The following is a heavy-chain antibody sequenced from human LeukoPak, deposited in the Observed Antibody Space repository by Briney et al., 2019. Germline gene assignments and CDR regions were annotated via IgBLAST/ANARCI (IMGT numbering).Heavy chain of an antibody. V-gene: IGHV1-46*01. D-gene: IGHD3-10*01. CDR2: INPSGGST. CDR3: ARGPTFSITMVRGVMVD. Sequence: GASVKVSCKASGYTFTSYYMHWVRQAPGQGLEWMGIINPSGGSTSYAQKFQGRVTMTRDTSISTAYMELSRLRSDDTAVYYCARGPTFSITMVRGVMVDWGQGTLVTVSS. CDR1: GYTFTSYY. J-gene: IGHJ4*02.